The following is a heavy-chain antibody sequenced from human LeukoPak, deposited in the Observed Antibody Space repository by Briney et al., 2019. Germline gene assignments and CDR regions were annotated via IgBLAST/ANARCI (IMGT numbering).Heavy chain of an antibody. CDR2: VHYSGDT. J-gene: IGHJ4*02. CDR3: VGWQQLLYDY. CDR1: GGSISSYY. V-gene: IGHV4-59*03. Sequence: SETLSLTCPVSGGSISSYYWSWIRQSPGKGLAWIGYVHYSGDTNYNPSLKSRVAMSVDTSKNQFYLKLISVTAADTAVYFCVGWQQLLYDYWGQGTLVTVSS. D-gene: IGHD6-13*01.